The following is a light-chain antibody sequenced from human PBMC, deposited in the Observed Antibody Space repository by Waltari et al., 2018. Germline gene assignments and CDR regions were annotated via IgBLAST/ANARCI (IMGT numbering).Light chain of an antibody. CDR1: QSISNK. V-gene: IGKV3-15*01. Sequence: EIVMTQSPATLSVSPGEGATLSCRASQSISNKLAWYQQKPGQAPRLLIFGASTWATGVPARFSGSGSGTEFTLSISSLQSEDFAVYFCQHYNNLPLTFGGGTRVEI. J-gene: IGKJ4*01. CDR3: QHYNNLPLT. CDR2: GAS.